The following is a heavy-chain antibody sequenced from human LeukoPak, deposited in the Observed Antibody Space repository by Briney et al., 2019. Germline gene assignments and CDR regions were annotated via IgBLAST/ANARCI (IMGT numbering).Heavy chain of an antibody. D-gene: IGHD3-22*01. CDR1: GGSFSGYQ. V-gene: IGHV4-34*01. CDR2: INHSGST. J-gene: IGHJ5*02. Sequence: SATLSLTCAVYGGSFSGYQWSWIRQPPGKGLELIGEINHSGSTNYNPSLKSRVNISVDTSKNQFSLKLSSVTAADTAVYYCARTTIYYDSSGYRSWGQGTLVIVSS. CDR3: ARTTIYYDSSGYRS.